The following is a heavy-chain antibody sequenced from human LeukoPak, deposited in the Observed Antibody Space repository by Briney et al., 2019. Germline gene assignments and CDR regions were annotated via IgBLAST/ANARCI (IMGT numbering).Heavy chain of an antibody. J-gene: IGHJ2*01. Sequence: SETLSLTCTVSGGSISSYYWSWIRQPPGKGPEWIGYIYYSGSTNYNPSLKSRVTISVDTSKNQFSLKLSSVTAADTAVYYCARSNRYFDLWGRGTLVTVSS. V-gene: IGHV4-59*01. CDR2: IYYSGST. CDR1: GGSISSYY. D-gene: IGHD2-21*01. CDR3: ARSNRYFDL.